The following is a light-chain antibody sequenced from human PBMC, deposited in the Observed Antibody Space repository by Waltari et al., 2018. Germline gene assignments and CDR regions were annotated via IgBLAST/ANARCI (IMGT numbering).Light chain of an antibody. CDR2: EAS. CDR1: QGITND. Sequence: DIQMTQSPSSLSASVGDRVTITCRASQGITNDLAWYQQKPAETPKLLIYEASSLQSGIPSRFSGSGSGTDFTLTISSLQSEDFATYYCQHYYSTPYSFGQGTKVEIK. J-gene: IGKJ2*03. CDR3: QHYYSTPYS. V-gene: IGKV1-NL1*01.